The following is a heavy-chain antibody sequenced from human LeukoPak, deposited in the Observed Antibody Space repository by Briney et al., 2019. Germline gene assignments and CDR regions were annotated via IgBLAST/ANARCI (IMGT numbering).Heavy chain of an antibody. Sequence: PGGSLRLSCAASGFTFSNYAMSWVRQAPGKGLEWVSAISASGGITYSADPVKGRFTISRDNSKNTLYLQMNSLRAEDTAVYYCAKDNSGDYLDYWGQGTLVTVSS. CDR3: AKDNSGDYLDY. CDR1: GFTFSNYA. J-gene: IGHJ4*02. V-gene: IGHV3-23*01. D-gene: IGHD7-27*01. CDR2: ISASGGIT.